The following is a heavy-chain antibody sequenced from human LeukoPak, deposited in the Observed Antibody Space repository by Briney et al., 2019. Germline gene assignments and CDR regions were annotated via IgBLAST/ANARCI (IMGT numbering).Heavy chain of an antibody. CDR3: AKDLLAMVGYMDV. Sequence: GGSLRLSCAASGFTLSSFAMNWVRQAPGKGLEWVSAISGNGYAYYADSVKGRFTISRDNSKNTLYLQMNSLRAEDTAVYYCAKDLLAMVGYMDVWGKGTTVTVSS. D-gene: IGHD5-18*01. CDR2: ISGNGYA. J-gene: IGHJ6*03. V-gene: IGHV3-23*01. CDR1: GFTLSSFA.